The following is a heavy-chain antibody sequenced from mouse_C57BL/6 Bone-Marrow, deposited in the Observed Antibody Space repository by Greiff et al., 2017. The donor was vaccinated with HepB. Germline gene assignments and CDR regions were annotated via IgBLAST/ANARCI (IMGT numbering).Heavy chain of an antibody. Sequence: VQLKESGPELVKPGASVKISCKASGYSFTDYNMNWVKQSNGKSLEWIGVINPNYGTTSYNQKFKGKATLTVDQSSSTAYMQLNSLTSEDSAVYYCARGGAITTVVENYFDYWGQGTTLTVSS. J-gene: IGHJ2*01. CDR3: ARGGAITTVVENYFDY. V-gene: IGHV1-39*01. D-gene: IGHD1-1*01. CDR1: GYSFTDYN. CDR2: INPNYGTT.